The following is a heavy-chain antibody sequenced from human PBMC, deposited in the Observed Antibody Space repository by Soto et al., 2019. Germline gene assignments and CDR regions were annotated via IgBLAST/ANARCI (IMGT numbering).Heavy chain of an antibody. CDR2: IIPIFGTA. J-gene: IGHJ6*02. CDR3: ERDYPNVPVAGRHYYGMDV. Sequence: QVQLVQSGAEVKKPGSSVKVSCKASGGTFSSYAISWVRQAPGQGLEWMGGIIPIFGTANYAQKFQGRVTITGDEPTSTAYMELSSLRSEDTAVYYCERDYPNVPVAGRHYYGMDVWGQGTTVTVSS. CDR1: GGTFSSYA. V-gene: IGHV1-69*01. D-gene: IGHD6-19*01.